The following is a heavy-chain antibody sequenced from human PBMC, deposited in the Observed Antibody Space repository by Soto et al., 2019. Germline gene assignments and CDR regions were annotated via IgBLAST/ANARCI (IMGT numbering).Heavy chain of an antibody. CDR2: ISGSGGST. J-gene: IGHJ6*03. Sequence: GSLRLSCAASGFTFSSYAMSWVRQAPGKGLEWVSAISGSGGSTYYADSVKGRFTISRDNSKNTLYLQMNSLRAEDTAVYYCAKMGFCSGGSCRNYYYYMDVWGKGTTVTVSS. V-gene: IGHV3-23*01. CDR3: AKMGFCSGGSCRNYYYYMDV. D-gene: IGHD2-15*01. CDR1: GFTFSSYA.